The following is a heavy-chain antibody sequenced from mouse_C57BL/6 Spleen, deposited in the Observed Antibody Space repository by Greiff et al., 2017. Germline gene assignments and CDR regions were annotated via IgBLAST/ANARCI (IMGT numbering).Heavy chain of an antibody. D-gene: IGHD2-5*01. Sequence: EVKLMESGEGLVKPGGSLKLSCAASGFTFSSYAMSWVRPTPEKRLEWVAYISSGGDYIYYADTVKGRFTISRDNARNTLYLQMSSLKSEDTAMYYCTRDRGVTNYAMDYWGQGTSVTVSS. CDR2: ISSGGDYI. J-gene: IGHJ4*01. CDR1: GFTFSSYA. V-gene: IGHV5-9-1*02. CDR3: TRDRGVTNYAMDY.